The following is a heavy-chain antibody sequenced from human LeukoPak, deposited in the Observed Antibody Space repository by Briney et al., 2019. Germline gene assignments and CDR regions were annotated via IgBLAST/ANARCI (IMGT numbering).Heavy chain of an antibody. J-gene: IGHJ4*02. CDR1: GGCISSSTFY. Sequence: SETLSLTCTVSGGCISSSTFYWGWIRQPPGKGLVWVGSIYYSGSTYYNPSLKSRVTISVDTSKNQFSLKLSSVTAADTAVYYCARFHSGYDMGEYWGQGTLVTVSS. V-gene: IGHV4-39*01. D-gene: IGHD5-12*01. CDR3: ARFHSGYDMGEY. CDR2: IYYSGST.